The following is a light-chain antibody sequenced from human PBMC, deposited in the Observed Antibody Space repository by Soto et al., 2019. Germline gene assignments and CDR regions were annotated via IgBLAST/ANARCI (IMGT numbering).Light chain of an antibody. CDR3: SSHTISSALQV. CDR2: DVS. CDR1: SNDVGAYNY. Sequence: QSALTQPRSVSGSPGQSVIISCTGTSNDVGAYNYVSWYQQHPGKAPKLVIYDVSKRPSGVSNRFSGSKSGNTASLTISGLQADDEADYYCSSHTISSALQVFGTGTKVTVL. V-gene: IGLV2-14*03. J-gene: IGLJ1*01.